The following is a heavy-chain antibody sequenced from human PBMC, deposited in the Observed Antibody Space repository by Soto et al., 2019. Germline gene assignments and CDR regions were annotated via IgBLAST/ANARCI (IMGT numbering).Heavy chain of an antibody. CDR3: VHRAGLKGNWNGGYFDS. CDR1: GFSIATNGVG. J-gene: IGHJ4*02. Sequence: QITLKESGPTRVRPTQTLALTCNFSGFSIATNGVGVGWIRQPPGKAPEWLAVIYWDDDKRYSPSLKSRLTITKDTSKNQVDLIMSNMDPVDTATYYCVHRAGLKGNWNGGYFDSWGQGTLVTVSS. V-gene: IGHV2-5*02. CDR2: IYWDDDK. D-gene: IGHD1-1*01.